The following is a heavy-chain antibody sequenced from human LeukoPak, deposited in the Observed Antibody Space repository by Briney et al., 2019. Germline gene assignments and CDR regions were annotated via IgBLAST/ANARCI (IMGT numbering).Heavy chain of an antibody. Sequence: KPSETLSLTCTVSGGSISSYYWSWIRQPPGKGLEWIGYIYYSGSTNYNPSLKSRVTISVDTSKNQFSLKLSSVAAADTAVYYCARGDYEGDYWGQGTLVTVSS. CDR3: ARGDYEGDY. D-gene: IGHD4-17*01. CDR2: IYYSGST. CDR1: GGSISSYY. V-gene: IGHV4-59*01. J-gene: IGHJ4*02.